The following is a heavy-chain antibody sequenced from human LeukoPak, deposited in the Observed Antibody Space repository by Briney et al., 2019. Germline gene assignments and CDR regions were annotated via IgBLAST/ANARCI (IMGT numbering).Heavy chain of an antibody. CDR2: ISAYNGNT. CDR1: GYTFTSYG. V-gene: IGHV1-18*01. CDR3: AGRGSYSYDAFDI. Sequence: ASVKVSCKASGYTFTSYGISWVRQAPGQGLEWMGWISAYNGNTNYAQKLQGRVTMTTDTSTSTAHMELRSLRSDDTAVYYCAGRGSYSYDAFDIWGQGTMVTVSS. J-gene: IGHJ3*02. D-gene: IGHD1-26*01.